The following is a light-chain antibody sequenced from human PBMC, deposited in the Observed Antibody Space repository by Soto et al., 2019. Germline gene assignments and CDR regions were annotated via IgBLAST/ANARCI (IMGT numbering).Light chain of an antibody. CDR1: SSDVGGYNY. V-gene: IGLV2-14*01. Sequence: QSALTQPASVSGSPGQSITISCTGTSSDVGGYNYVSWYQQHPGKAPKLMIYEVSNRPSGVSHRFSGSKSGNTASLTISGVQAEDEADYYCSSYTSSSTLVFGTGTKVTVL. CDR3: SSYTSSSTLV. J-gene: IGLJ1*01. CDR2: EVS.